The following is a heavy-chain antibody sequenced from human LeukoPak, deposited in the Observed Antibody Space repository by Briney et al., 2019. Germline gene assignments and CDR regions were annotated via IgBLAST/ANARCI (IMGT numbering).Heavy chain of an antibody. D-gene: IGHD3-9*01. J-gene: IGHJ4*02. CDR2: IYGGGTT. Sequence: GGSLRLSCAVSGFTVSGNYMNWVRQAPGKGLEWVSMIYGGGTTYYADSVKGRFTISRDNSKNTLYLQMNSLRAEDTAVYYCAKDPSGLRYFDWLPSYFDYWGQGTLVTVSS. CDR1: GFTVSGNY. CDR3: AKDPSGLRYFDWLPSYFDY. V-gene: IGHV3-53*01.